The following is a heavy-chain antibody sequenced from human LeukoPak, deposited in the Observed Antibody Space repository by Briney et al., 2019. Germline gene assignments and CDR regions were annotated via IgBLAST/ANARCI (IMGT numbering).Heavy chain of an antibody. CDR2: IYTSGST. CDR1: GGSISSYY. J-gene: IGHJ6*03. D-gene: IGHD3-10*01. CDR3: ARSGHGSGSYYYNYYYYYMDV. Sequence: SETLSLTCTVSGGSISSYYWSCIRQPAGKGLEWIGRIYTSGSTNYNPSLKSRVTMSVDTSKNQFSLKLSSVTAADTAVYYCARSGHGSGSYYYNYYYYYMDVWGKGTTVTVSS. V-gene: IGHV4-4*07.